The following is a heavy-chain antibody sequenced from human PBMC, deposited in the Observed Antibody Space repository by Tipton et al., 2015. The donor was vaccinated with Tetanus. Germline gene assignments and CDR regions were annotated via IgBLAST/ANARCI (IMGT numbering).Heavy chain of an antibody. V-gene: IGHV1-69*01. CDR2: IIPIFGTA. D-gene: IGHD5-24*01. CDR3: ARGRTRDGYNLDAFDI. CDR1: GGTFSSYA. J-gene: IGHJ3*02. Sequence: QSGPEVKKPGSSVKVSCKASGGTFSSYAISWVRQAPGQGLEWMGGIIPIFGTANYAQKFQGRVTTTADESTSTAYMELSSLRSEDTAVYYCARGRTRDGYNLDAFDIWGQGTMVTVSS.